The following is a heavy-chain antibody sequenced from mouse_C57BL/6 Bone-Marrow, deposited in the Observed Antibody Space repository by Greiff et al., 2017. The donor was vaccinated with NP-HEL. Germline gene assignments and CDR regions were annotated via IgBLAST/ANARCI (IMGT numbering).Heavy chain of an antibody. V-gene: IGHV5-9-1*02. J-gene: IGHJ4*01. Sequence: DVHLVESGEGLVKPGGSLKLSCAASGFTFSSYAMSWVRQTPEKRLEWVAYISSGGDYIYYADTVKGRFTISRDNARNTLYLQMSSLKSEDTAMYYCTRVGYSKYAMDYWGQGTSVTVSS. CDR2: ISSGGDYI. D-gene: IGHD2-5*01. CDR1: GFTFSSYA. CDR3: TRVGYSKYAMDY.